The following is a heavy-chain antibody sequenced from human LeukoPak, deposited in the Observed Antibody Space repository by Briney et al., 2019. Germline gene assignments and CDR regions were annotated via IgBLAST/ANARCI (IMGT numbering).Heavy chain of an antibody. J-gene: IGHJ4*02. CDR3: ASGDSRGVVVPAAPIDY. CDR2: IYHSGST. V-gene: IGHV4-38-2*02. Sequence: SETLSLTCTVSGYSISSGYYWGWIRQPPGKGLEWIGSIYHSGSTYYNPSLKSRVTISVDTSKNQFSLKLSSVTAADTAVYYCASGDSRGVVVPAAPIDYWGQGTLVTVSS. D-gene: IGHD2-2*01. CDR1: GYSISSGYY.